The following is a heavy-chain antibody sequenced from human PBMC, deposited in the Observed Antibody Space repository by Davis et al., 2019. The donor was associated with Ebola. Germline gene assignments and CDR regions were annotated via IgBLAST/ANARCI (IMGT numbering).Heavy chain of an antibody. D-gene: IGHD5-12*01. CDR2: IIPIFGTA. V-gene: IGHV1-69*05. J-gene: IGHJ3*02. CDR3: TTPGGQDSGYDVFDI. Sequence: SVKVSCKASGGTFSSYAISWVRQAPGQGLEWMGGIIPIFGTANYAQKFQGRVTVTRDTSTTTVYMDLSSLRSKDTALYYCTTPGGQDSGYDVFDIWGQGTMVTVSS. CDR1: GGTFSSYA.